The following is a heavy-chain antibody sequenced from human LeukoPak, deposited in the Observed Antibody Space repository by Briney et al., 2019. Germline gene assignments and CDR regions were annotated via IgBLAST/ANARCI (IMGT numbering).Heavy chain of an antibody. Sequence: GGSLRLSCSASGFTFSSYAMHWVRQAPGKGLEWVSTFKTNYNQVYYAESVRGRFTISTDNSKNTAYLQMNSLRVEDTALYYCARSVPDYTRFDFWGQGALVTVSS. J-gene: IGHJ4*02. CDR1: GFTFSSYA. CDR3: ARSVPDYTRFDF. V-gene: IGHV3-23*05. CDR2: FKTNYNQV. D-gene: IGHD4-11*01.